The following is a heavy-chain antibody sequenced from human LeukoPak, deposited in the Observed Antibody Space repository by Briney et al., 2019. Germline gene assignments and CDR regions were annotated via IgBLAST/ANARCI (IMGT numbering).Heavy chain of an antibody. J-gene: IGHJ5*02. Sequence: GGSLRLSCAASGFTFTSYWMHWVRHAPGKGLVWVSRINSDGSSTSYADSVKGRFTISRDNAKNTLYLQMSSLRAEDTAVYYCARDTGWSRFDPWGQGTLVTVSS. CDR1: GFTFTSYW. D-gene: IGHD6-19*01. CDR3: ARDTGWSRFDP. V-gene: IGHV3-74*01. CDR2: INSDGSST.